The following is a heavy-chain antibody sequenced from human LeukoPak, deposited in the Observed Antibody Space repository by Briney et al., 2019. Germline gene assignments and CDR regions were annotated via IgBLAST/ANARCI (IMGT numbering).Heavy chain of an antibody. J-gene: IGHJ4*02. CDR1: GFTFSSYA. CDR3: VKDAMQWPDYYFDY. CDR2: ISSNGGST. D-gene: IGHD6-19*01. Sequence: GGSLRLSCSASGFTFSSYAMHWVRQAPGKGPEYVSAISSNGGSTYYADSVKGRFTISRDNSKNTLYLQMSNLRAEDTAVYYCVKDAMQWPDYYFDYWGQGTLVTVSS. V-gene: IGHV3-64D*06.